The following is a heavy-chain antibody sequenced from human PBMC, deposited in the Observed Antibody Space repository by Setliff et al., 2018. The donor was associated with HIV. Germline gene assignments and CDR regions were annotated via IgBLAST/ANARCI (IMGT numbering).Heavy chain of an antibody. CDR2: IYTSGST. D-gene: IGHD6-6*01. Sequence: SETLSLTCTVSGGSISSFYWSWIRQPTGKGLEWIRYIYTSGSTNYNPSLKSRVAISVDTSKNQFSLKLSSVTAADTAVYYCARSPSYSSSFSYYYYSMDVWGQGTTVTGLL. V-gene: IGHV4-4*09. CDR3: ARSPSYSSSFSYYYYSMDV. J-gene: IGHJ6*02. CDR1: GGSISSFY.